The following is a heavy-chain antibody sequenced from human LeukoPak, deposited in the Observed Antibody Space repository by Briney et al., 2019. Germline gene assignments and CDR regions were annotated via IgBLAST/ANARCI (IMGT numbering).Heavy chain of an antibody. CDR2: INTDGSST. J-gene: IGHJ4*02. CDR3: ARYGSGYDFDY. Sequence: SGGSLRLSCAASGFTFSSYSMNWVRQAPGKGLVWVSRINTDGSSTSYADSVKGRFTISRDNAKNTLYLQMNSLRAEDTAVYYCARYGSGYDFDYWGQGTLVTVSS. D-gene: IGHD5-12*01. CDR1: GFTFSSYS. V-gene: IGHV3-74*01.